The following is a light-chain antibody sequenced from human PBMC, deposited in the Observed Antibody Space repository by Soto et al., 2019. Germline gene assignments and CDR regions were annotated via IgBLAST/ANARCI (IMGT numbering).Light chain of an antibody. Sequence: DIVMTQSPDSLAVSLGERATINCKSSQNILYSSNNKNYLAWYQQKPGQPPRLLFYWASTRESGVPDRFSGSGSGTDFTLTISSLQAEDVAVSYCHQYYGTPRTFGQGTKVEIK. J-gene: IGKJ1*01. V-gene: IGKV4-1*01. CDR2: WAS. CDR1: QNILYSSNNKNY. CDR3: HQYYGTPRT.